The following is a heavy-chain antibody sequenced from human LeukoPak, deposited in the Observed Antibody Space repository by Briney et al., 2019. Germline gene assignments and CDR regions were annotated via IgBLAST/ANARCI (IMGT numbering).Heavy chain of an antibody. CDR1: GDSISSYY. D-gene: IGHD6-13*01. Sequence: KTSETLSLTCTVSGDSISSYYWNWIRQPPGKRLEWIGYIYYTGRTNYNPSLKSRITLSLDTSRNQFSLKLNSVTAADTAVYYCARDSAAGANWFDPWGQGTLVTVSS. V-gene: IGHV4-59*01. CDR3: ARDSAAGANWFDP. J-gene: IGHJ5*02. CDR2: IYYTGRT.